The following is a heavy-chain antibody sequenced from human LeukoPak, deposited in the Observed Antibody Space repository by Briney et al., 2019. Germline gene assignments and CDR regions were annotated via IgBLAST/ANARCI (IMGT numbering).Heavy chain of an antibody. CDR1: GFTFSSYG. D-gene: IGHD2/OR15-2a*01. Sequence: GGSLRLSCAASGFTFSSYGMHWVREAPGKGLEWVAVISYDGSNKYYADSVKGRFTISRDNSKNTLYLQMNSLRAEDTAVYYCAKDGPGEGYYDYWGQGTLVTVSS. CDR2: ISYDGSNK. CDR3: AKDGPGEGYYDY. V-gene: IGHV3-30*18. J-gene: IGHJ4*02.